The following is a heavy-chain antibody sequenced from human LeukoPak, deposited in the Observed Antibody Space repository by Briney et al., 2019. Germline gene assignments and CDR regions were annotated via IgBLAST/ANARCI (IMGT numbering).Heavy chain of an antibody. CDR1: GVSISSSNCY. D-gene: IGHD3-10*01. Sequence: SETLSLTCTVSGVSISSSNCYWSWIRQPPGKGLEWIGYIYYSGSTNYNPSLKSRVTISVETSKNQFSLKLKSVTAADTAVYYCARGGYYGSGNDFRFDPWGQGTLVTVSS. V-gene: IGHV4-61*01. CDR2: IYYSGST. J-gene: IGHJ5*02. CDR3: ARGGYYGSGNDFRFDP.